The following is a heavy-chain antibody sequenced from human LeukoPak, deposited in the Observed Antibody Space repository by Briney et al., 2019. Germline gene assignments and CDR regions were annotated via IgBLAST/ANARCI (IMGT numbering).Heavy chain of an antibody. Sequence: ASVKVSCKASGYTFTSYGFNWVRQAPGQGLEWMGWISAYNGNTNSAQKFQGRVSMTTDTSTSTTYMELRSLRSDVTAVYYCARSAVMNYDILTSYSPSGFGPWGQGTLVTVSS. D-gene: IGHD3-9*01. J-gene: IGHJ5*02. CDR1: GYTFTSYG. CDR3: ARSAVMNYDILTSYSPSGFGP. CDR2: ISAYNGNT. V-gene: IGHV1-18*01.